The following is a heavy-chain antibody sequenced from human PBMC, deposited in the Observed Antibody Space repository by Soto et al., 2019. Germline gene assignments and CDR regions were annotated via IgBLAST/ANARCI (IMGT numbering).Heavy chain of an antibody. CDR2: INPNSGET. V-gene: IGHV1-2*02. CDR3: ARRTMNVVVTPLAY. D-gene: IGHD3-22*01. CDR1: GYSFSGYY. Sequence: ASVKGSCKASGYSFSGYYIHWVRQAPGQGLEWMGWINPNSGETDYAQKFLGRVTMTSDTSTSTAFMALSSLRSDDTAVYYCARRTMNVVVTPLAYRGQGTTVTVSS. J-gene: IGHJ4*02.